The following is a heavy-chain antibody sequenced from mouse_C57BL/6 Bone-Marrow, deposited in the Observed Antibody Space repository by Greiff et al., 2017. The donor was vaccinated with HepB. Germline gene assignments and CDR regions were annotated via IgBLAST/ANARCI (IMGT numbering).Heavy chain of an antibody. D-gene: IGHD1-1*01. CDR1: GYTFTSYW. CDR2: IYPSDSET. V-gene: IGHV1-61*01. J-gene: IGHJ4*01. Sequence: VQLQQPGAELVRPGSSVKLSCKASGYTFTSYWMDWVKQRPGQGLEWIGNIYPSDSETHYNQKFKDKATLTVDKSSSTAYMQLSSLTSEDSAVYYCARWDFDYYDSSYAMDYWGQGTSVTVSS. CDR3: ARWDFDYYDSSYAMDY.